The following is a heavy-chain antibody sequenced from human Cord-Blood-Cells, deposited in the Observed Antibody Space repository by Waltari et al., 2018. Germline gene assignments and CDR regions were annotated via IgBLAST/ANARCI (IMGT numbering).Heavy chain of an antibody. CDR3: AKARVVGAPTGGFDL. D-gene: IGHD2-8*02. CDR1: GYSISSGYY. Sequence: QVQLQESGPGLVKPSETLSLTCAVSGYSISSGYYWGWIRQPPGKGLEWIGSIYHSGSTYYNPSLKCRVTISVDTSKNQFSLELSSVTAADTAVYYCAKARVVGAPTGGFDLWGRGTLVTVSS. J-gene: IGHJ2*01. V-gene: IGHV4-38-2*01. CDR2: IYHSGST.